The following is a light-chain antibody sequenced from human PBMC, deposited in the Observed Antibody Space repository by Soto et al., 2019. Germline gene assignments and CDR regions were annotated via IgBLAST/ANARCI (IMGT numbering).Light chain of an antibody. Sequence: EIVLTQSPGTLSLSPGERAILSCRASQSVSNTYLAWYQQRPGQAPRLLIFGASSRATGIPDRFRGSGSGTDFTLTISRLEPEDFAVYYCHQYSSSTSITFGQGTRLEIK. CDR3: HQYSSSTSIT. V-gene: IGKV3-20*01. J-gene: IGKJ5*01. CDR1: QSVSNTY. CDR2: GAS.